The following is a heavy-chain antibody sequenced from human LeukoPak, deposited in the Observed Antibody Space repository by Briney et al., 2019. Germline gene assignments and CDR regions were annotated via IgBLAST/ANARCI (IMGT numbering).Heavy chain of an antibody. CDR2: INPNSGGT. J-gene: IGHJ4*02. Sequence: AAVKVSCKASGYTFTGYYMRWVRQAPGQGLEWMGWINPNSGGTNYAQKFQGRVTMTRDTSISTAYMELSRLRSDDTAVYYCARDAVLLWFGELYDRKDYRGQGTLVTVSS. CDR3: ARDAVLLWFGELYDRKDY. CDR1: GYTFTGYY. V-gene: IGHV1-2*02. D-gene: IGHD3-10*01.